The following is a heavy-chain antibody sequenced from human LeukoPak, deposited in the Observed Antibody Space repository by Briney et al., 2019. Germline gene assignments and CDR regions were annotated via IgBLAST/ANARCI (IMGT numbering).Heavy chain of an antibody. J-gene: IGHJ5*02. CDR3: ASGTHSTEFDP. CDR1: GGSLSSSSYY. Sequence: SETLSLTCTVSGGSLSSSSYYWGWIRQPPGKGLEWIGSSYYSGSTYYNPSLKSRVTISVDTSKNQFSLKPSSVTAADTAEYYCASGTHSTEFDPWGQGTLVTVSS. D-gene: IGHD3-10*01. CDR2: SYYSGST. V-gene: IGHV4-39*01.